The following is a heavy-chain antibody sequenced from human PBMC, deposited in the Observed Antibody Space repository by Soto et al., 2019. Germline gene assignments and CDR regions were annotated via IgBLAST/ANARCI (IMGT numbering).Heavy chain of an antibody. D-gene: IGHD2-15*01. CDR2: IIPIFGTA. CDR1: GGTFSSYA. CDR3: ARTVVGPYYFDY. Sequence: ASVKVSCKASGGTFSSYAISWVRQAPGQGLEWMGGIIPIFGTANYAQKFQGRVTITADESTSTAYMELSSLRSEDTAVYYCARTVVGPYYFDYWGHGTLVTVSS. V-gene: IGHV1-69*13. J-gene: IGHJ4*01.